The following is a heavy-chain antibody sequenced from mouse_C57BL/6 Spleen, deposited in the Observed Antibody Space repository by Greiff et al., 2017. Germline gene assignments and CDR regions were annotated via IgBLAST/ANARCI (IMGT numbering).Heavy chain of an antibody. Sequence: VQLQQSGAELVRPGASVKLSCTASGFNIRDYSMHWVKQRPEQGLEWIGRIDPEDGDTEYAPKFQGKCTMTADTSSNTAYLQLSSLTSEDTAVYYCTRGELRGAMDYWGQGTSVTVSS. V-gene: IGHV14-1*01. D-gene: IGHD3-3*01. J-gene: IGHJ4*01. CDR1: GFNIRDYS. CDR3: TRGELRGAMDY. CDR2: IDPEDGDT.